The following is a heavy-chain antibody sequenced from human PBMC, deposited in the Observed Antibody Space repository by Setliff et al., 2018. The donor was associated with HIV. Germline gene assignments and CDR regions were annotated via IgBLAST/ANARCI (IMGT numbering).Heavy chain of an antibody. CDR2: ISYSGST. V-gene: IGHV4-34*01. J-gene: IGHJ4*02. CDR3: ARRIYGNNPYFDY. Sequence: ETLSLTCAVFGGSFSDFYWSWIRQPPGKGLEWIGEISYSGSTVYNPSLKSRVTMSVDTSKNHFSLKLSSVTAADTAIYYCARRIYGNNPYFDYWSQGTLVTVSS. D-gene: IGHD4-17*01. CDR1: GGSFSDFY.